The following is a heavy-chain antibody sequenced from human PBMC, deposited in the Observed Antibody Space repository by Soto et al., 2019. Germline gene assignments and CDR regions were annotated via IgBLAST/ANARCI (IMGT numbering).Heavy chain of an antibody. J-gene: IGHJ4*02. D-gene: IGHD4-17*01. V-gene: IGHV1-69*12. CDR3: ARGPDYAGYFDY. CDR1: GGTFSNYA. Sequence: QVRLVQSGAEVKKPGSSVKVSRKASGGTFSNYAISWVRQAPGQGLEWMGGIILPFGTANYAQKFQGRVTTXAXXSITTAYMELSGLRSEDTAVYYWARGPDYAGYFDYWGQGTLVTVSS. CDR2: IILPFGTA.